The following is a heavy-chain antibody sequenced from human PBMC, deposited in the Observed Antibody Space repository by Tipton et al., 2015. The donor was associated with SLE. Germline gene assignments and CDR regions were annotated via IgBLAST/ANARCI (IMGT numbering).Heavy chain of an antibody. CDR2: IYYSGST. CDR1: GGSISSHY. D-gene: IGHD3-16*01. CDR3: AREGAEGFDP. Sequence: LRLSCTVSGGSISSHYWSWFRQPPGKGLEWIGYIYYSGSTNYNPSLKSRVTISVDTSKNQFSLKLSSVTAADTAVYYCAREGAEGFDPWGQGTLVTVSS. V-gene: IGHV4-59*11. J-gene: IGHJ5*02.